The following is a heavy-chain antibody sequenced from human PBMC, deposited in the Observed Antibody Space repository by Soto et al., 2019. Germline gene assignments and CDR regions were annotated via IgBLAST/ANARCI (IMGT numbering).Heavy chain of an antibody. Sequence: GGSLRLSCTVSGLTFKDAWMNLVRQAPGKGLEWVGRIKSQTDGGTTDYAAPVKGRFTVSRDDSRDTLYLQMDSLKIEDTAVYFCATAPGYWGSAPLDYWGQGTLVTVSS. D-gene: IGHD7-27*01. CDR2: IKSQTDGGTT. CDR3: ATAPGYWGSAPLDY. J-gene: IGHJ4*02. CDR1: GLTFKDAW. V-gene: IGHV3-15*07.